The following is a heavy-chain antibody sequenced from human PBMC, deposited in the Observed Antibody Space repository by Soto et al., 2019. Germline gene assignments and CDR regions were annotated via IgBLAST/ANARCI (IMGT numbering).Heavy chain of an antibody. CDR3: ASQEILWFGELSPRAFDV. CDR1: GYSFTSYW. CDR2: IDPSDSYT. J-gene: IGHJ3*01. V-gene: IGHV5-10-1*01. D-gene: IGHD3-10*01. Sequence: GESLKISCQGSGYSFTSYWISWVRQMPGKGLEWMGRIDPSDSYTNYSPSFQGHVTISADKSISTAYLQWSSLKASDTAMYYCASQEILWFGELSPRAFDVWGQGTMVTVS.